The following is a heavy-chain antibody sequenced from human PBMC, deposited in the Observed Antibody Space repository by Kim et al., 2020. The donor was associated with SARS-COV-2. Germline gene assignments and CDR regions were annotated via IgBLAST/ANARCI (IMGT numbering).Heavy chain of an antibody. CDR1: GYTFSSVD. CDR2: INAGKGNT. CDR3: ARRSSASGPYDY. Sequence: ASVKVSCKASGYTFSSVDLYWLRQAPGQRLEWMGRINAGKGNTEYSQKFQGRVTISRVTSANTAYMELSSLTSEDTAMYYCARRSSASGPYDYWGQGTLVTVSS. D-gene: IGHD3-10*01. V-gene: IGHV1-3*01. J-gene: IGHJ4*02.